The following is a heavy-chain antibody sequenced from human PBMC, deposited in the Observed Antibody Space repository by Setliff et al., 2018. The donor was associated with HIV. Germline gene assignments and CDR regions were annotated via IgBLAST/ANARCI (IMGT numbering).Heavy chain of an antibody. Sequence: PGGSLRLSCAASGFTFSNYWMDWVRQAPGKGLEWVATIKQDGSEIYYMDSVKGRFTISRDNARTSPFLEMRSLRDEDTAVYYCARAYNVYDYRFDSSGYDYWGQGTLVTVSS. J-gene: IGHJ4*02. CDR2: IKQDGSEI. CDR3: ARAYNVYDYRFDSSGYDY. D-gene: IGHD3-22*01. CDR1: GFTFSNYW. V-gene: IGHV3-7*03.